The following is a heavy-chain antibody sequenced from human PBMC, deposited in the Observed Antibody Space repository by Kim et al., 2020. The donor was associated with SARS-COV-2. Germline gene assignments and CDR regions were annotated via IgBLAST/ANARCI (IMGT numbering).Heavy chain of an antibody. CDR3: ARDSPAASYSSGWYHYYYGMDV. J-gene: IGHJ6*02. D-gene: IGHD6-19*01. CDR1: GGSISSYY. CDR2: IYTSGST. Sequence: SETLSLTCTVSGGSISSYYWSWIRQPAGKGLEWIGRIYTSGSTNYNPSLKSRVTMSVDTSKNQFSLKLSSVTAADTAMYYCARDSPAASYSSGWYHYYYGMDVWGQGTTVTVS. V-gene: IGHV4-4*07.